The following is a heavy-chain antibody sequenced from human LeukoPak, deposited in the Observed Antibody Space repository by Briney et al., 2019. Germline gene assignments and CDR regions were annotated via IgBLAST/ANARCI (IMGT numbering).Heavy chain of an antibody. Sequence: GGSLRLSCAASGFRFSNFAMSWVRQAPGKGLEWVSLIIGSSGNTLYADSVKGRFTISRDISKNRLYLQMNSLRAEDTALYYCAKGAYDYIEMGYFDDWGQGTLVTVSS. CDR2: IIGSSGNT. CDR3: AKGAYDYIEMGYFDD. V-gene: IGHV3-23*01. CDR1: GFRFSNFA. D-gene: IGHD5-12*01. J-gene: IGHJ4*02.